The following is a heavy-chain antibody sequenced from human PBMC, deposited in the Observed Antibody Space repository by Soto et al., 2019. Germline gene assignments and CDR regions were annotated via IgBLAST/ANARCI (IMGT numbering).Heavy chain of an antibody. Sequence: QLQLQESGSGLAKPSQTLSLTCAVSGGSISSGGYSWSWIRQPPGKGLEWIGYIYHSGSTYYNPSLKSRVTISVDRSKNQFSLKLSSVTAAVTAVYYCASGQQLVRNYWGQGTLVTVSS. CDR3: ASGQQLVRNY. J-gene: IGHJ4*02. CDR2: IYHSGST. D-gene: IGHD6-13*01. CDR1: GGSISSGGYS. V-gene: IGHV4-30-2*01.